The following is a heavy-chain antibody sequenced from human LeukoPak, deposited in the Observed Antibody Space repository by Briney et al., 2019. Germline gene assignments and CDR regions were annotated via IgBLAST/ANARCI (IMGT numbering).Heavy chain of an antibody. J-gene: IGHJ4*02. Sequence: SETLSLTCAVSGGSISSSNWWSWVRQPPGKGLEWIGEIYHSGSTNYNPSLKSRVTISVDKSKNQFSLKLSSVTAADTAVYYCARGAWFGELLLPPDYWGQGTLVTVSS. D-gene: IGHD3-10*01. CDR2: IYHSGST. CDR1: GGSISSSNW. CDR3: ARGAWFGELLLPPDY. V-gene: IGHV4-4*02.